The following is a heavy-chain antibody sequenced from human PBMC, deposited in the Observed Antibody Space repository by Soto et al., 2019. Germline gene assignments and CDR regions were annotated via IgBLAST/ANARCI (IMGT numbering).Heavy chain of an antibody. CDR1: GFTFSSYA. CDR2: ISYDGSNK. J-gene: IGHJ5*02. D-gene: IGHD3-22*01. Sequence: QMQLVESGGGVVQPGRSLRLSCAASGFTFSSYAMHWVRQAPGKGLEWVAVISYDGSNKYYADSVKGRFTISRDNSKNTLYLQMNSLRAEDTAVYYCARDPYVVVITTGFNWFDPWGQGTLVTVSS. CDR3: ARDPYVVVITTGFNWFDP. V-gene: IGHV3-30-3*01.